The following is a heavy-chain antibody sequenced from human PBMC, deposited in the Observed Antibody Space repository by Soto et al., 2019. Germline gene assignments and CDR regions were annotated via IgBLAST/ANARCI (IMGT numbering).Heavy chain of an antibody. J-gene: IGHJ5*02. D-gene: IGHD3-10*01. V-gene: IGHV4-31*03. CDR3: ARVRIYGSGSARIYDWFDP. Sequence: QMQLQESGPGLVKPSQTLSLTCSVSSGSISLGGSSWNWIRQHPGKSLEWIGYISSSGTTYYNPSLKGRVSFSLETSKNQFSLRLTSVTAADTALYYCARVRIYGSGSARIYDWFDPWGQGSLVTVSS. CDR1: SGSISLGGSS. CDR2: ISSSGTT.